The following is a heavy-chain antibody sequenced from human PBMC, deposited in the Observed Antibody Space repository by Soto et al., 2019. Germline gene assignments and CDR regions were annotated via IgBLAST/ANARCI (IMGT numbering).Heavy chain of an antibody. CDR3: ARKTYDTRFFDY. Sequence: PSETLSLTCAVSGGSISSGGYSWSWIRQPPGKGLEWIGYIYYSGSTNYNPSLKSRVTISVDKSNNQFSLNLNSVTAADTAVYYCARKTYDTRFFDYWGQGVLVTVSS. CDR2: IYYSGST. V-gene: IGHV4-61*05. J-gene: IGHJ4*02. CDR1: GGSISSGGYS. D-gene: IGHD3-22*01.